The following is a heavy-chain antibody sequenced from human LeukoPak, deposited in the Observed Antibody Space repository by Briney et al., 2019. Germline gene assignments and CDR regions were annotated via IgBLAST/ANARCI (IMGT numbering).Heavy chain of an antibody. V-gene: IGHV1-18*01. D-gene: IGHD3-10*01. CDR2: ISAYNGNT. CDR3: ARDRYYYGSKHFDY. J-gene: IGHJ4*02. CDR1: GYTFTSYG. Sequence: ASVKVSCKASGYTFTSYGISWVRQAPGQALEWMGWISAYNGNTNYAQKLQGRVTMTTDTSTSTAYMELRSLRSDDTAVYYCARDRYYYGSKHFDYWGQGTLVTVSS.